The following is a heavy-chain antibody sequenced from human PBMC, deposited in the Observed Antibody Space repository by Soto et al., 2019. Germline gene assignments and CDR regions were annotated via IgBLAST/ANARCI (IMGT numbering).Heavy chain of an antibody. V-gene: IGHV3-21*01. Sequence: EVQLVESGGGLVKPGGSLRLSCAASGFTFSSYSMNWVRQAPGKGLEWVSSISSSSSYIYYADSVKGRFTISRDNAKNSLYLQMNGLRAEDTAVYYCATIRFLEWLGLPDYWGQGTLVTVSS. CDR3: ATIRFLEWLGLPDY. D-gene: IGHD3-3*01. J-gene: IGHJ4*02. CDR2: ISSSSSYI. CDR1: GFTFSSYS.